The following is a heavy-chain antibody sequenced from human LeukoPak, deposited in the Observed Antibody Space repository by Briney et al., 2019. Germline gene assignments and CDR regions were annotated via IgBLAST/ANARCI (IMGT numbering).Heavy chain of an antibody. CDR3: AKESGYSYGYFGGFDY. CDR1: GFTFDDYA. D-gene: IGHD5-18*01. V-gene: IGHV3-9*03. J-gene: IGHJ4*02. Sequence: GRSLRLSCAASGFTFDDYAMHWVRQAPGKGLEWVSGISWNSGSIGYADSVKGRFTMSRDNAKNSLYLQMNSLRAEDMALYYCAKESGYSYGYFGGFDYWGQGTLVTVSS. CDR2: ISWNSGSI.